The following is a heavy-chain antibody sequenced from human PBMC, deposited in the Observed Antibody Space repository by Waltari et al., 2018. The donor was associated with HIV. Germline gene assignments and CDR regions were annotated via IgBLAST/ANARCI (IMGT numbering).Heavy chain of an antibody. CDR1: GFRFSNYA. V-gene: IGHV3-30*04. D-gene: IGHD3-22*01. CDR2: ICLDGENK. Sequence: QLVESGGGVVQPGGSLKLSCVASGFRFSNYAMHWVRQAPGKGLEWVALICLDGENKKYGDSGNGRFTVSRDNSKNTVYLQMQSLRPGERAVYYCAREGDCVSNKCSGGLMSYWGQGTLVTVSS. J-gene: IGHJ4*02. CDR3: AREGDCVSNKCSGGLMSY.